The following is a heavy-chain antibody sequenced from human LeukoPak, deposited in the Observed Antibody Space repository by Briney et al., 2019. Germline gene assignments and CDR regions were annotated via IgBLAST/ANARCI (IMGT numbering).Heavy chain of an antibody. V-gene: IGHV4-39*01. D-gene: IGHD5-24*01. J-gene: IGHJ3*02. CDR3: ARRLEMATIDDAFDI. CDR2: IYYSGST. Sequence: PSETLSPTCTVSGGSISSSSYYWGWIRQPPGKGLEWIGSIYYSGSTYYNPSLKSRVTISVDTSKNQFSLKLSSVTAADTAVYYCARRLEMATIDDAFDIWGQGTMVTVSS. CDR1: GGSISSSSYY.